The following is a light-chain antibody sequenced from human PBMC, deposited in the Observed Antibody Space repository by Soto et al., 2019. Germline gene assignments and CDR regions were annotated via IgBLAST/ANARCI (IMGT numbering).Light chain of an antibody. J-gene: IGLJ3*02. CDR1: SCDVGGYNY. CDR3: SSHAGINNVV. Sequence: QSALTQPPSASGSPGQSVTISCTGTSCDVGGYNYVSWYQQPPANAPKLMIYEVTRRPSGVPNRFSGSKSGNTASLTVSGLQAEDEADYYCSSHAGINNVVFGGGTKLTVL. V-gene: IGLV2-8*01. CDR2: EVT.